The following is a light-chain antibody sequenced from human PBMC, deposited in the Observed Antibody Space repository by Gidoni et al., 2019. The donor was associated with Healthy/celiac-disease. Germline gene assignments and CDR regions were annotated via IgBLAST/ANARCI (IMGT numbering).Light chain of an antibody. Sequence: DIQMTQSPSSLSASVGDRVTITCRASQSISSYLNWYQQKPGKAPKRLIYAASSLQSGVPSRFSGSGSGTDFTLTIRSLQPEDFATYYCQQSYSTQFTFGPGTKVDIK. CDR1: QSISSY. J-gene: IGKJ3*01. CDR3: QQSYSTQFT. V-gene: IGKV1-39*01. CDR2: AAS.